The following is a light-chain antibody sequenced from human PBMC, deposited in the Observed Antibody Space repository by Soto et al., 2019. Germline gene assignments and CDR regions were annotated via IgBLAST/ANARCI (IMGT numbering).Light chain of an antibody. CDR1: QSISTY. J-gene: IGKJ4*01. V-gene: IGKV1-39*01. CDR3: QQYYSYPLT. CDR2: AAS. Sequence: DIQMTQSPSSLSASVGDRVTITCLASQSISTYLNWYQQKPGKAPKLLMHAASSLDRGVPSRFSGSGSGTDFTLTISCLQSEDFATYYCQQYYSYPLTFGGGTKVDIK.